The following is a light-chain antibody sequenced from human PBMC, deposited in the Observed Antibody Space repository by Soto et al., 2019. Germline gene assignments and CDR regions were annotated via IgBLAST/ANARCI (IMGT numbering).Light chain of an antibody. CDR3: QHYNTYWT. V-gene: IGKV1-5*03. CDR1: QSITSW. Sequence: DIQMTQSPSTLSASVGDRVTITCRASQSITSWLAWYQQKPGKAPKLLIYKASILESGVPSRFSGSGSGTDFTLTISSLQPDVFATYYCQHYNTYWTFGQGTKVEIK. CDR2: KAS. J-gene: IGKJ1*01.